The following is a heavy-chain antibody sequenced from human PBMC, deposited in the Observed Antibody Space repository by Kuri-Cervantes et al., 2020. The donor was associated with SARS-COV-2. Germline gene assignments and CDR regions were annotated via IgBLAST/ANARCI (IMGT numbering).Heavy chain of an antibody. CDR3: ARPTIGSYPVSVDY. D-gene: IGHD1-26*01. J-gene: IGHJ4*02. V-gene: IGHV5-10-1*01. Sequence: GESLKISCKGSGYSSTSYWISWVRQMPGKGLEWMGRIGPSGCYTNYSPSFQGHVAISADKSISTAYLQWSSLKASDTAMYYCARPTIGSYPVSVDYWGQGTLVTVSS. CDR2: IGPSGCYT. CDR1: GYSSTSYW.